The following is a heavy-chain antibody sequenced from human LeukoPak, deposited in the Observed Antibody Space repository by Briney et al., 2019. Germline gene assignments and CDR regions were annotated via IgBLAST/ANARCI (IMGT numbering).Heavy chain of an antibody. CDR1: GGSISSYY. CDR3: ARVSGYDWESFYDY. J-gene: IGHJ4*02. Sequence: SETLSLTCTVSGGSISSYYWSWIRQPPGKGLEWIGNIYYSGSTNYNPSLKSRVTISVDTSKNQFSLKLSSVTAADTAMYYCARVSGYDWESFYDYWGQGSLVTVSS. D-gene: IGHD5-12*01. CDR2: IYYSGST. V-gene: IGHV4-59*01.